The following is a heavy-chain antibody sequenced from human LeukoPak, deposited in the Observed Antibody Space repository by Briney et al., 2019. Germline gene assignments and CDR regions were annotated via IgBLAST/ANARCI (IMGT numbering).Heavy chain of an antibody. V-gene: IGHV7-4-1*02. CDR3: AREHPANWNDVPFFDY. CDR1: GYTFTSYA. Sequence: VKVSCKASGYTFTSYAMNWVRQAPGQGLEWMGWINTNTGNPTYAQGFTGRFVFSLDTSVSTAYLQISSLKAEDTAVYYCAREHPANWNDVPFFDYWGQGTLVTVSS. D-gene: IGHD1-20*01. CDR2: INTNTGNP. J-gene: IGHJ4*02.